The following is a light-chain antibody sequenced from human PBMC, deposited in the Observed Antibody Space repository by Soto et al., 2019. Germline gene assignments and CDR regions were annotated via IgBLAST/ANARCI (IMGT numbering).Light chain of an antibody. V-gene: IGKV2-28*01. CDR1: QSLLHSNGYNC. J-gene: IGKJ5*01. CDR3: MQARQPPIP. Sequence: DIVMTQSPLSLPVTPGEPASISCRSSQSLLHSNGYNCLDWYLQKPGQSPQLLIYLGSNRASGGPDRFSGSGSSTDYTLKISRVEAEDVGVYSCMQARQPPIPFGRGTRREIK. CDR2: LGS.